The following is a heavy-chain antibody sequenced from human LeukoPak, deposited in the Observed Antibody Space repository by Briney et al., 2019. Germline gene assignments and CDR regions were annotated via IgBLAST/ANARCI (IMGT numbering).Heavy chain of an antibody. J-gene: IGHJ4*02. D-gene: IGHD2-21*01. CDR1: GYTFTGYY. Sequence: ASVKVSCKASGYTFTGYYIHWVRQAPGQGLEWVGWINLNSSDTKYTQNFQGRVTMTRDTSISTAYMELSRLKSDDTAMYYCARDRVFADFDYWGQGTLVTVSS. CDR2: INLNSSDT. CDR3: ARDRVFADFDY. V-gene: IGHV1-2*02.